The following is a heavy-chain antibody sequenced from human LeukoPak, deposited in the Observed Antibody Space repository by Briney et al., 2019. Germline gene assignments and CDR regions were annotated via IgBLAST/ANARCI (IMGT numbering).Heavy chain of an antibody. CDR2: INTNTGNP. D-gene: IGHD6-13*01. J-gene: IGHJ3*02. V-gene: IGHV7-4-1*02. CDR1: GYTFTSYA. CDR3: ARENSSSWYDAFDI. Sequence: GASVKVSCKASGYTFTSYAMNWVRQAPGQGLEWMGWINTNTGNPTYAQGFTGRFVFSLDTSVSTAYLQISSLKAEDTAVYYCARENSSSWYDAFDIWDQGTMVTVSS.